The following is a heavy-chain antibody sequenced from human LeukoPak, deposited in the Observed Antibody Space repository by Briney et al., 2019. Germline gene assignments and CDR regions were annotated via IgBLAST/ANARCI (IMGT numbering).Heavy chain of an antibody. V-gene: IGHV4-59*08. CDR3: ARTSGYDFNWFDP. J-gene: IGHJ5*02. CDR2: IYYRGNT. CDR1: GGSVSSYY. D-gene: IGHD5-12*01. Sequence: SETLSLTCTASGGSVSSYYWSWIRQPPGKGLEWIGYIYYRGNTNYNPSLMSRVTISVDTSKKQFSLKLSSVTAADTAVYYCARTSGYDFNWFDPWGQGTLVTVSS.